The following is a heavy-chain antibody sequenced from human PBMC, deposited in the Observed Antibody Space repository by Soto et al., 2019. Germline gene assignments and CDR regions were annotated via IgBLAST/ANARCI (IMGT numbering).Heavy chain of an antibody. J-gene: IGHJ4*02. CDR2: IWYDGSNK. D-gene: IGHD6-13*01. CDR1: GFTFSSYG. V-gene: IGHV3-33*01. CDR3: ARDSSSWYEGGFDY. Sequence: GGSLRLSCAASGFTFSSYGMHWVRQAPGKGLEWVAVIWYDGSNKYYADSVKGRFTISRDNSKNTLYLQMNSLRAEDTAVYYCARDSSSWYEGGFDYWGQGTLVTVSS.